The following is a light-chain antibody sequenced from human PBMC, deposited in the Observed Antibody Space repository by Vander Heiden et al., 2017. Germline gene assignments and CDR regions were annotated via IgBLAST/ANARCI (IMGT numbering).Light chain of an antibody. CDR3: QSYDSSLSVVV. J-gene: IGLJ2*01. Sequence: QSVLTQPPSVSAAPRQRVTISCTGSSSNIGAGYDVHWYQQLPGTAPKLLIYGNSNRPSGVPDRFSGSKSGTSASLAITGLQAEDEADYYCQSYDSSLSVVVFGGGTKLTVL. V-gene: IGLV1-40*01. CDR2: GNS. CDR1: SSNIGAGYD.